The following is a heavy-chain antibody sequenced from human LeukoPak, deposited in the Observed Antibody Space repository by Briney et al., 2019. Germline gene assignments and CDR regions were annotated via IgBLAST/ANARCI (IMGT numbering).Heavy chain of an antibody. V-gene: IGHV3-74*01. CDR2: VKSDGSNP. J-gene: IGHJ4*02. Sequence: PGGSLRLSCAASRFSFSNYWMHWVRQAPGKGLVWVSRVKSDGSNPSYADSVKGRFTISRDNAENMLYLQMNTLGAEDTAVYYYARDIVSGSGSLDYWGQGTLVTVSS. CDR1: RFSFSNYW. CDR3: ARDIVSGSGSLDY. D-gene: IGHD3-10*01.